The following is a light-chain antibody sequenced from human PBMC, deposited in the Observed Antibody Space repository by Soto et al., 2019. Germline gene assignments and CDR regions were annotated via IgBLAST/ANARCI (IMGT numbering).Light chain of an antibody. V-gene: IGKV3-20*01. CDR1: QHVTTTY. CDR2: GAS. Sequence: IVLTQSPATLSLSPGERATLSCTASQHVTTTYIAWYQQKFGQAPRLLIYGASTRATGTPDRFTGGGFGTDFTISMSRVEPDDFAVYYCQQYDSSFTFGGGNKVEMK. J-gene: IGKJ4*01. CDR3: QQYDSSFT.